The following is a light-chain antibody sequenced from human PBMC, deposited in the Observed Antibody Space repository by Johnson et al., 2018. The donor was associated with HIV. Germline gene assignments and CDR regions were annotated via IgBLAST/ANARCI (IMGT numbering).Light chain of an antibody. CDR1: SSNIGRNY. CDR2: DNN. Sequence: QSVLTQPPSVSAAPGQKVTISCSGSSSNIGRNYVSWYQQLPGTAPKLLIFDNNKRPSGIPDRFSASKSGTSATLAITGLQTGDEADYYCGTWDSSLSAYVFGTVTKVTVL. V-gene: IGLV1-51*01. J-gene: IGLJ1*01. CDR3: GTWDSSLSAYV.